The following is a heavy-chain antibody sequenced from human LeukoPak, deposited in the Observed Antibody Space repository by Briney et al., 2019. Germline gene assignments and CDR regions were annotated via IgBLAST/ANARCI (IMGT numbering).Heavy chain of an antibody. Sequence: GASVKVSCKASGYTFTSNYMHWVRQAPGQGLEWMGIINPSGGSTSYAQKFQGRVTMTRDTSTSTVYMELSSLRSEDTAVYYCATVTSQLGFDYWGQGTLVTVSS. CDR3: ATVTSQLGFDY. J-gene: IGHJ4*02. D-gene: IGHD6-13*01. CDR2: INPSGGST. CDR1: GYTFTSNY. V-gene: IGHV1-46*03.